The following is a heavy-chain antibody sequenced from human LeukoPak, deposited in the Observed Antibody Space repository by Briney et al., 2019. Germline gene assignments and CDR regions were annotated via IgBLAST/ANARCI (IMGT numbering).Heavy chain of an antibody. CDR3: ARDRMELRYFDWLPNPYYYYYGMDV. D-gene: IGHD3-9*01. CDR1: GFTVSSNY. J-gene: IGHJ6*02. V-gene: IGHV3-66*01. CDR2: IYSGGST. Sequence: GGSLRLSCAASGFTVSSNYMSWVRQAPGKGLEWVSVIYSGGSTYYADSVKGRFTISRDNSKNTLYLQMNSLRAEDTAVYYCARDRMELRYFDWLPNPYYYYYGMDVWGQGTTVTVS.